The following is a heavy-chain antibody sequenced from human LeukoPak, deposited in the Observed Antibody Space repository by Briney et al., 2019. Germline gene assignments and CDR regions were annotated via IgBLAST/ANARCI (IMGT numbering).Heavy chain of an antibody. CDR2: INPNSGGT. CDR1: GYTFTGYY. V-gene: IGHV1-2*02. D-gene: IGHD1-7*01. J-gene: IGHJ4*02. Sequence: ASVKVSCKSSGYTFTGYYMHWVRQAPGQGLEWMGWINPNSGGTNYAQRFQGRVTMTRDTSISTAYMELSRLRSDDTAVYYCARTGTTERTLLKDYWGQGTLVTVSS. CDR3: ARTGTTERTLLKDY.